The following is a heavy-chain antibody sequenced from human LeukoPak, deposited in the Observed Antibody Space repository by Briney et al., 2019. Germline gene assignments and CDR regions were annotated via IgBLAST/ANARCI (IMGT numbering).Heavy chain of an antibody. Sequence: PSETLSLTCAVYGGSFSGYYWSWIRQPPGKGLKWIGEINHSGSTNYNPSLKSRVTISVDTSKNQFSLKLSSVTAADTAVYYCAGSLAYCGGDCYSTHYYYYGMDVWGQGTTVTVSS. CDR3: AGSLAYCGGDCYSTHYYYYGMDV. J-gene: IGHJ6*02. CDR1: GGSFSGYY. CDR2: INHSGST. D-gene: IGHD2-21*02. V-gene: IGHV4-34*01.